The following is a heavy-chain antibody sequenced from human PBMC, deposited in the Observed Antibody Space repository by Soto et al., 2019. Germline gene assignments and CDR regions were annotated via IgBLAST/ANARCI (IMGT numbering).Heavy chain of an antibody. V-gene: IGHV3-7*01. J-gene: IGHJ5*02. Sequence: AQLVESGGGLVQPGGSLRVSCEVSGFTFSSYWMSWVRQAPGKGLEWVAKIKQDGSEKDYVDSVKGRFTISRDNANNSLYLHMYSLSAEDTAVYYCARGGRDAYNWFDPWGQGTLVTVSS. CDR2: IKQDGSEK. CDR1: GFTFSSYW. D-gene: IGHD3-16*01. CDR3: ARGGRDAYNWFDP.